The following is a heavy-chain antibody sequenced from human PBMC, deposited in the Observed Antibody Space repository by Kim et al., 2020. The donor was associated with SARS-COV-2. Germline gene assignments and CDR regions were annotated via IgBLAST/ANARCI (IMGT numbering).Heavy chain of an antibody. D-gene: IGHD3-22*01. CDR1: GGSISSYY. CDR2: IYYSGST. V-gene: IGHV4-59*01. Sequence: SETLSLTCTVSGGSISSYYWSWIRQPPGKGLEWIGYIYYSGSTNYNPSLKSRVTISVDTSKNQFSLKLSSVTAADTAVYYCARVHDYYDSSGYNPYYGMDVWGQGTTVTVSS. J-gene: IGHJ6*02. CDR3: ARVHDYYDSSGYNPYYGMDV.